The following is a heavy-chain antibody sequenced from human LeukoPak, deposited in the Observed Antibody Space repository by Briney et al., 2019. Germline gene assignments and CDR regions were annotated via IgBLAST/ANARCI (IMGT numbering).Heavy chain of an antibody. CDR2: IKQDGSEK. CDR1: GFTFSSYW. Sequence: PGGSLRLSCAASGFTFSSYWMHWVRQAPGKGLEWVANIKQDGSEKYNVDSVKGRFTISRDNAKNSLYLQMNSLRAEDTAMYYCARDLYRIVVVPHYFDYWGQGTLVTVSS. V-gene: IGHV3-7*01. J-gene: IGHJ4*02. CDR3: ARDLYRIVVVPHYFDY. D-gene: IGHD3-22*01.